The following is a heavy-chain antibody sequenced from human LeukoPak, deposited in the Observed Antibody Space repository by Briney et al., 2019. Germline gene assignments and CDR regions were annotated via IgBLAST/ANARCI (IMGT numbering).Heavy chain of an antibody. D-gene: IGHD6-13*01. J-gene: IGHJ4*02. Sequence: ASVKVSCKASGYTFTSYDINWVRQATGQGLEWMGWMNPNSGNTGYAQKFQGRVTITRNTSISTAYMELSSLRSEDTAVCYCARANQRRPRGYLSDSSSWYPADYWGQGTLVTVSS. CDR1: GYTFTSYD. CDR3: ARANQRRPRGYLSDSSSWYPADY. V-gene: IGHV1-8*03. CDR2: MNPNSGNT.